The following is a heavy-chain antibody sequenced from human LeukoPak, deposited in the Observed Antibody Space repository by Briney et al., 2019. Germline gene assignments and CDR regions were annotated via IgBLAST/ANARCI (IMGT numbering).Heavy chain of an antibody. CDR1: GYTFTYYK. CDR2: IGAGSGGT. Sequence: ASVTVSCKASGYTFTYYKMHWVRQAPGQGLEWMGWIGAGSGGTKDAQNCQCRVTVTKDTSISKVYMERNRLKAADADVYSNARATKDSGSGPTGDYWGQGTLVTVSS. CDR3: ARATKDSGSGPTGDY. J-gene: IGHJ4*02. V-gene: IGHV1-2*02. D-gene: IGHD1-26*01.